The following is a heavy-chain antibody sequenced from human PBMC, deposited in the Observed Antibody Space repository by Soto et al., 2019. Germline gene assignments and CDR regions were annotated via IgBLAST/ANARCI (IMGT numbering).Heavy chain of an antibody. CDR2: IMPVFATP. V-gene: IGHV1-69*12. Sequence: QVQLVQSGAEVKKPGSSVKVSCKASGGTFSTSAISWVRQAPGQRLEWVGGIMPVFATPDYAQKFQGRVTISADESTTTAYLELTSLRTDDTAVYYCARDKDRQQLGGNYYYILDVWGQGTAIIVSS. CDR3: ARDKDRQQLGGNYYYILDV. J-gene: IGHJ6*02. CDR1: GGTFSTSA. D-gene: IGHD3-3*02.